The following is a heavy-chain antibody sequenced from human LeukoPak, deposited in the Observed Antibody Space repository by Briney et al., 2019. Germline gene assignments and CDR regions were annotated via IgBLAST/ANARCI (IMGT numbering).Heavy chain of an antibody. V-gene: IGHV4-39*01. J-gene: IGHJ6*02. CDR1: GGSISKTNFY. CDR3: ARQVPGPYNYYGMDV. Sequence: SETLSLTCIVSGGSISKTNFYWAWIRQPPGKGLEWIGNIYYAGVTSYNPSLKSRVTISVDTSKSQFSLRLTSVTAADTAVYYCARQVPGPYNYYGMDVWGQGTTVTVSS. CDR2: IYYAGVT.